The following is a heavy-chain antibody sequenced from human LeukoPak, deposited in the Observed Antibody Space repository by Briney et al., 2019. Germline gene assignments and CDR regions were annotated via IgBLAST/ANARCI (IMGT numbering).Heavy chain of an antibody. D-gene: IGHD3-10*01. V-gene: IGHV4-39*01. CDR1: GGSISSSNYY. J-gene: IGHJ4*02. Sequence: SETLSLTCTVSGGSISSSNYYWGWIRQPPGKGLEWIVSAYYTGITYYNPSLKSRATISVDTSKNQFSLKLSSVTDADTALYYCARLRYGSGSYSQFDYWGQGTLVTVSS. CDR3: ARLRYGSGSYSQFDY. CDR2: AYYTGIT.